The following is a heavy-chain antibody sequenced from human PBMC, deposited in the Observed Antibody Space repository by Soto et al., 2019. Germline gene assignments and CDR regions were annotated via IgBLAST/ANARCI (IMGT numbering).Heavy chain of an antibody. CDR2: INHSGST. V-gene: IGHV4-34*01. CDR1: GGSFSGYY. Sequence: QVQLQQWGAGLLKPSETLSLICGVYGGSFSGYYWSWIRQPPGKGLEWIGEINHSGSTNYSPSLKSRVTISVDPSKNQFSLKLSSVTAEDTAVYYCARKLSSGWYVDYWGQGTPVTVSS. J-gene: IGHJ4*02. CDR3: ARKLSSGWYVDY. D-gene: IGHD6-19*01.